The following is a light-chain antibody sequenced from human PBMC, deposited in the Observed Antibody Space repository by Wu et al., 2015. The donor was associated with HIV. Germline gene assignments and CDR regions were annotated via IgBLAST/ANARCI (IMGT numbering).Light chain of an antibody. CDR1: QSISSN. Sequence: EIVMTQSPATLSVSPGEGATLSCRASQSISSNLAWYQQKPGQAPRLLIYGASTRATAIPDRFSGSGSGTEFTLTISSMQSEDFAEYYCQQYTNWPLTFGGGTKVEI. J-gene: IGKJ4*01. CDR2: GAS. CDR3: QQYTNWPLT. V-gene: IGKV3-15*01.